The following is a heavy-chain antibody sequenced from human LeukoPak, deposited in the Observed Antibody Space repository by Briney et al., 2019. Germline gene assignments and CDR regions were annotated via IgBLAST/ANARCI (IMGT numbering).Heavy chain of an antibody. D-gene: IGHD5-24*01. V-gene: IGHV3-30*04. J-gene: IGHJ5*02. CDR1: GFTFSSYA. Sequence: GGSLRLSCAASGFTFSSYAMHWVRQAPGKGLEWVAVISYDGSNKYYADSVKGRFTISRDNSKNTLYLQMNSLRAEDTAVYYCAKVMASWGQGTLVTVSS. CDR3: AKVMAS. CDR2: ISYDGSNK.